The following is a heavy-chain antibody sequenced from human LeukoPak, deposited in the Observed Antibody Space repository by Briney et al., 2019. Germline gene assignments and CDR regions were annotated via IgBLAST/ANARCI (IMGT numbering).Heavy chain of an antibody. Sequence: GGSLRLSCAASGFTFSGYSMNWVRQAPGKGLEWISYSTHGGTTYYADSVKGRFTISRGNAESSLYLQMNSLRAEDTAVYYCARGRGSSLSYYYMDVWGKGTTVTVSS. CDR3: ARGRGSSLSYYYMDV. J-gene: IGHJ6*03. V-gene: IGHV3-48*01. D-gene: IGHD6-13*01. CDR2: STHGGTT. CDR1: GFTFSGYS.